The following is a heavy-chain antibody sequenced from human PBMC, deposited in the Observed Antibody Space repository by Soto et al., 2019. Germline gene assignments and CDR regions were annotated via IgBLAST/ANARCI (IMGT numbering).Heavy chain of an antibody. CDR3: ARGGGDYAADY. CDR1: GFTVSNSY. Sequence: EVQMAESGGGLVQPGGSLRLSCAASGFTVSNSYMSWVRQAPGKGLEWVSVIYSGGGTYYADSVKGRFTISRDNSKNTLYLQMNSLRAEDTAVYYCARGGGDYAADYWGQGNLVTVSS. V-gene: IGHV3-66*01. CDR2: IYSGGGT. D-gene: IGHD4-17*01. J-gene: IGHJ4*02.